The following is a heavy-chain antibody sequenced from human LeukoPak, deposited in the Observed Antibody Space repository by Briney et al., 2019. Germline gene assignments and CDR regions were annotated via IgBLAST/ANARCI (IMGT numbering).Heavy chain of an antibody. Sequence: GGSLRLSCAASGFTFSSYWMSWVRQAPGKGLEWVANIKQDGSEKYYVDSVKGRFTISRDNAKNSLYLQMNSLRAEDTAVYYCARAPPTIFGVVKLGDNWNYPHYFDYWGQGTLVTVS. J-gene: IGHJ4*02. V-gene: IGHV3-7*01. CDR1: GFTFSSYW. CDR3: ARAPPTIFGVVKLGDNWNYPHYFDY. CDR2: IKQDGSEK. D-gene: IGHD3-3*01.